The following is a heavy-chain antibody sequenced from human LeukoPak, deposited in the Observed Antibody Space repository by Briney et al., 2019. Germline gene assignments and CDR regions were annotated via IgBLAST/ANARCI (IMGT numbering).Heavy chain of an antibody. J-gene: IGHJ4*02. V-gene: IGHV3-48*01. CDR3: ARGAYSGRSSYFDY. CDR1: GFTFSSYS. Sequence: GGSLRLSCAASGFTFSSYSIYWVRQAPGKGREWISYISSSSVIDYADSVKGRLTVSRDNAKNSLFLQMNSLRAEDTAVYYCARGAYSGRSSYFDYWGQGTLVTVSS. D-gene: IGHD3-10*01. CDR2: ISSSSVI.